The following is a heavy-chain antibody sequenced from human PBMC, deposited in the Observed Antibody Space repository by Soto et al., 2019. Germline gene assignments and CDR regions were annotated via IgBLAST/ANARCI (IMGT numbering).Heavy chain of an antibody. D-gene: IGHD6-6*01. CDR3: ARGWGIAARYFDY. V-gene: IGHV3-30-3*01. Sequence: PGGSLRLSCAASGFTFSSYAMHWVRQAPGKGLEWVAVISYDGSNKYYADSVKGRFTISRDNSKNTLYLQMNSLRAEDTAVYYCARGWGIAARYFDYWGQGTLVTVSS. CDR1: GFTFSSYA. CDR2: ISYDGSNK. J-gene: IGHJ4*02.